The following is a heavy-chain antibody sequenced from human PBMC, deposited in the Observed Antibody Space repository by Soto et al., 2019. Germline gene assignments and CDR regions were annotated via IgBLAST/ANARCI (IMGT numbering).Heavy chain of an antibody. CDR3: ASTYYYGSGTIYYYYGMDV. V-gene: IGHV4-39*01. CDR2: IYYSGST. Sequence: PSETLSLTCTVSGGSISSSSYYWGWIRQPPGKGLEWIGSIYYSGSTYYNPSLKSRVTISVDTSKNQFSLKLSSVTAADTAVYYCASTYYYGSGTIYYYYGMDVWGQGTTVTVSS. D-gene: IGHD3-10*01. CDR1: GGSISSSSYY. J-gene: IGHJ6*02.